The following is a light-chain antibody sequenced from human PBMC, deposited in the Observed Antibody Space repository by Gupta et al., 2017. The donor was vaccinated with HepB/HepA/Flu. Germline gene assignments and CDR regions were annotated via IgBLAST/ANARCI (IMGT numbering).Light chain of an antibody. V-gene: IGKV1-6*01. CDR3: LQDHNYPMT. CDR1: QDIGNG. J-gene: IGKJ3*01. Sequence: AIQMTQSPSSLSASVGDRVTLTCRSSQDIGNGLGWYQQKIGRATRLMIYGASSLQSGVPSMCSGSAYGTDFTLTISRLHPEDGATYHCLQDHNYPMTFGPGTKVDIK. CDR2: GAS.